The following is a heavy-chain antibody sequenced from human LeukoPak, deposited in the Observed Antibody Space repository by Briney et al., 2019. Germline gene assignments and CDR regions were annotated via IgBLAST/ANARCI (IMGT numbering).Heavy chain of an antibody. D-gene: IGHD1-1*01. Sequence: GGSLRLSCAVSGFTFSTFWMTWVRQAPGQGLEWVGNIKRDGSETYYVASVRGRFTISRDNAKNSLYLQMNSLRAEDTAVYFCARERETYNDYWGQGTLVTVST. CDR1: GFTFSTFW. J-gene: IGHJ4*02. CDR2: IKRDGSET. V-gene: IGHV3-7*01. CDR3: ARERETYNDY.